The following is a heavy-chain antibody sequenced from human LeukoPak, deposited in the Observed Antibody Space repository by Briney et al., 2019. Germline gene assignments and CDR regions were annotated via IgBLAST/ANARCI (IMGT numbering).Heavy chain of an antibody. J-gene: IGHJ4*02. V-gene: IGHV3-30*02. CDR3: AKGGSSAWYYFDY. CDR2: IRYDGSNK. CDR1: GFTFSNYD. D-gene: IGHD6-19*01. Sequence: GGSLRLSCAASGFTFSNYDMHWVRQAPGKGLEWVAFIRYDGSNKYYADSVKGRFPISRDNSKNTLYLQMNSLRAGDTAVYYCAKGGSSAWYYFDYWGQGTLVTVSS.